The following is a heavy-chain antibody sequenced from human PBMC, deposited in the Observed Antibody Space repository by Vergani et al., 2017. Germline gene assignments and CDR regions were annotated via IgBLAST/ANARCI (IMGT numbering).Heavy chain of an antibody. D-gene: IGHD6-19*01. J-gene: IGHJ5*02. V-gene: IGHV4-39*01. CDR2: IYYSGST. CDR3: ARHSTVEWLVKLGWIDP. CDR1: GASIRSSNYY. Sequence: QLQLQESGPGLVKPSATLSLTCSVSGASIRSSNYYWGWIRQPPGKGLEWIASIYYSGSTYYNPSLKSRVTISVDTSKSQFSLKLSSVTAAHTAVYFCARHSTVEWLVKLGWIDPWGQGILVTVSS.